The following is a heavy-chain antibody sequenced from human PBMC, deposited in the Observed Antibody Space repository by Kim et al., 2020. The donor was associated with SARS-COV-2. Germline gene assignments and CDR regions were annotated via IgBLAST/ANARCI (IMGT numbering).Heavy chain of an antibody. CDR1: GFTFSSYS. J-gene: IGHJ6*02. CDR3: ARELELEMATITIYYGMDV. D-gene: IGHD5-12*01. V-gene: IGHV3-21*01. CDR2: ISSSSSYI. Sequence: GGSLRLSCAASGFTFSSYSMNWVRQAPGKGLEWVSSISSSSSYIYYADSVKGRFTISRDNAKNSLYLQMNSLRAEDTAVYYCARELELEMATITIYYGMDVWGQGTTVTVSS.